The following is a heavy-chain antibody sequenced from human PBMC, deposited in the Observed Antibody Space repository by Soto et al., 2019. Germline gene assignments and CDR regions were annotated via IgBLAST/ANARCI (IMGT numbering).Heavy chain of an antibody. Sequence: QVQLQESGPGLVKPSETLSLTCTVTGGSISTYYWSWIRQPPGKGLEWIGHIYYTGNTNYNPSLKGRVTISVDTSTNRFSLRLRSVSAADTAVYYCARAQSFAFHNWFDPWGQGTLVTFSS. CDR2: IYYTGNT. V-gene: IGHV4-59*13. J-gene: IGHJ5*02. CDR3: ARAQSFAFHNWFDP. CDR1: GGSISTYY.